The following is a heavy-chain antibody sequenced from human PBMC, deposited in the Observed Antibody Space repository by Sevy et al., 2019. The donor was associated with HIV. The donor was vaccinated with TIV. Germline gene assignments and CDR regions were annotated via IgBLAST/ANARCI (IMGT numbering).Heavy chain of an antibody. Sequence: GGSLRLSCAASGFTFSSYAMHWVRQAPGKGLEWVAVISYDGSNKYYADSVKGRFTISRDNSKNTRYLQMNSLRAEDTAVYYCARAQSRYDFWSGYYEYYFDYWGQGTLVTVSS. CDR2: ISYDGSNK. CDR3: ARAQSRYDFWSGYYEYYFDY. V-gene: IGHV3-30-3*01. J-gene: IGHJ4*02. CDR1: GFTFSSYA. D-gene: IGHD3-3*01.